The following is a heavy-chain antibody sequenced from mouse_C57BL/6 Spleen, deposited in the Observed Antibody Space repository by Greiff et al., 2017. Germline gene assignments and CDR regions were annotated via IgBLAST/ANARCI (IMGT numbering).Heavy chain of an antibody. CDR3: AEFGCCRFDY. CDR2: IDPTDSET. CDR1: GYTFTSYW. Sequence: VQLQQPGAELVRPGSSVKLSCKASGYTFTSYWMHWVKQRPIQGLEWIGNIDPTDSETHYNQKFKDKATLTVDKSSSTAYMQLSSLTSEDSAVDYCAEFGCCRFDYWGQGTTLTVSA. D-gene: IGHD2-2*01. V-gene: IGHV1-52*01. J-gene: IGHJ2*01.